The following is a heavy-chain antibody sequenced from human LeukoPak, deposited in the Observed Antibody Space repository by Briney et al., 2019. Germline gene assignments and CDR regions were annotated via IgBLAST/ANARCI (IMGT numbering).Heavy chain of an antibody. CDR3: ARVRPGDADS. V-gene: IGHV3-30*04. Sequence: PGRSLRLSCAASGFSFSNFAIHWVRQAPGKGLEWLAVISHDGATKHYADSVKGRFTISRDNAKNSLYLQMNSLRAEDTAVYYCARVRPGDADSWGQGTLVSVSS. D-gene: IGHD1-26*01. CDR1: GFSFSNFA. J-gene: IGHJ5*01. CDR2: ISHDGATK.